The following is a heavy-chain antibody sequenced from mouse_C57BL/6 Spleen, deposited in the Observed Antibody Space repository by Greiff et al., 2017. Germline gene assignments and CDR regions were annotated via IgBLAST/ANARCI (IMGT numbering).Heavy chain of an antibody. D-gene: IGHD1-1*01. V-gene: IGHV1-69*01. CDR3: ARGTTVVARYAIDY. CDR2: IDPSDSYT. Sequence: QVQLQQSGAELVMPGASVKLSCKASGYTFTSYWMHWVKQRPGQGLEWIGEIDPSDSYTNYNQKFKGKSTLTVDKSSSTAYMQLSSLTSEDSAVYYGARGTTVVARYAIDYWGQGTSVTVSS. CDR1: GYTFTSYW. J-gene: IGHJ4*01.